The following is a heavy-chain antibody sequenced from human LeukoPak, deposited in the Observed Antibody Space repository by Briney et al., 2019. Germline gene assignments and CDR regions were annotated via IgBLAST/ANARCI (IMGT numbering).Heavy chain of an antibody. CDR3: ARESSSSWLY. CDR1: GYTFTSYA. J-gene: IGHJ4*02. Sequence: GESLKISCKGSGYTFTSYAMNWVRQAPGQGLEWMGWINTNTGNPTYAQGFTGRFVFSLDTSVSTAYLQISSLKAEDTAVYYCARESSSSWLYWGQGTLVTVSS. D-gene: IGHD6-13*01. CDR2: INTNTGNP. V-gene: IGHV7-4-1*02.